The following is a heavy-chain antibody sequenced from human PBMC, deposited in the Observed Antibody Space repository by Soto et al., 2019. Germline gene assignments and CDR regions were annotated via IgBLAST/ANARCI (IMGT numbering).Heavy chain of an antibody. J-gene: IGHJ4*02. CDR1: GFTVSSNY. V-gene: IGHV3-53*01. CDR2: IYSGGST. CDR3: ARERMRGNIAARDY. D-gene: IGHD6-6*01. Sequence: GGSLRLSCAASGFTVSSNYMSWVRQAPGKGLEWVSVIYSGGSTYYADSVKGRFTISRDNSKNTLYLQMNSLRAEDTAVYYCARERMRGNIAARDYWGQGTLVTVSS.